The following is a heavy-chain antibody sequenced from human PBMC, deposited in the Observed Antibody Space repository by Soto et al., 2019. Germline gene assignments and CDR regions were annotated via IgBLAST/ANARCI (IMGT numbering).Heavy chain of an antibody. Sequence: QEQVQQWGAGLLKPSETLSLTCAVHGDSFSGYYWSWIRQSPGKGLEWIGEIDHSGSANYNPSLTRRVSMSVDTSSPQVSLKLSSVTAADTAVYYCARRIAMIVVVFDSWGQGTLVTVSS. D-gene: IGHD3-22*01. CDR2: IDHSGSA. CDR1: GDSFSGYY. J-gene: IGHJ4*02. CDR3: ARRIAMIVVVFDS. V-gene: IGHV4-34*01.